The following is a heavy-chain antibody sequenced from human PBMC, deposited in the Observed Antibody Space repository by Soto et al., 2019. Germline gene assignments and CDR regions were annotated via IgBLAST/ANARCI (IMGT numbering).Heavy chain of an antibody. Sequence: GGSLRLSCAASGFSFGSYAMSWVRQAPGKGPEWVSAISGGGGTTSYADSVRGRFTISRDNSTTTLYLQMNSLRPEDTAIYYCARAGSYYGSGSYYDNWGQGTLVTVSS. J-gene: IGHJ4*02. CDR1: GFSFGSYA. CDR2: ISGGGGTT. V-gene: IGHV3-23*01. CDR3: ARAGSYYGSGSYYDN. D-gene: IGHD3-10*01.